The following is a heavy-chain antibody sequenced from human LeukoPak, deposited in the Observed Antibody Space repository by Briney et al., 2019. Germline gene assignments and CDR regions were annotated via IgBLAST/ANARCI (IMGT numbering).Heavy chain of an antibody. D-gene: IGHD3-22*01. CDR3: ATDGPDYYDSSGYYARFDY. J-gene: IGHJ4*02. CDR2: FDPEDGET. Sequence: VASVKVSCKVSGYTLTELSMHWVRQAPGKGLEWMGGFDPEDGETIYAQKFQGRVTMTEDTSTDTAYMELSSLRSEDTAVYYCATDGPDYYDSSGYYARFDYWGQGTLVTVSS. CDR1: GYTLTELS. V-gene: IGHV1-24*01.